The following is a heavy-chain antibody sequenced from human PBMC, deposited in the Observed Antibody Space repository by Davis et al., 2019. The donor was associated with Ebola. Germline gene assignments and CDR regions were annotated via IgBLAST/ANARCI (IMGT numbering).Heavy chain of an antibody. D-gene: IGHD5-18*01. CDR2: ISGSGGST. J-gene: IGHJ4*02. CDR1: GFTFSSYA. CDR3: ARMVGSSGGKSYGDDY. Sequence: GESLKISCAASGFTFSSYAMSWVRQAPGKGLEWVSAISGSGGSTYYADSVKGRFTISRDNSKNTLYLQMNSLRAEDTAVYYCARMVGSSGGKSYGDDYWGQGTLVSVSS. V-gene: IGHV3-23*01.